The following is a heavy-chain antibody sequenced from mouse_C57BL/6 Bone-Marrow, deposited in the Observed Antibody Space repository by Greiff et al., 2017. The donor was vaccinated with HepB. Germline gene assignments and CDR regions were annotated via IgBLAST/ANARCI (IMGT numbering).Heavy chain of an antibody. V-gene: IGHV5-9-1*02. CDR3: TRERLRQGDYFDY. Sequence: EVQGVESGEGLVKPGGSLKLSCAASGFTFSSYAMSWVRQTPEKRLEWVAYISSGGDYIYYADTVKGRFTISRDNARNTLYLQMSRLKSEDTAMYYCTRERLRQGDYFDYWGQGTTLTVSS. CDR1: GFTFSSYA. CDR2: ISSGGDYI. D-gene: IGHD2-2*01. J-gene: IGHJ2*01.